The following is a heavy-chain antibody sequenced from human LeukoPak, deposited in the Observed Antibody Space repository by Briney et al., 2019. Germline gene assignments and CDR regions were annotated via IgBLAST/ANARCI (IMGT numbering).Heavy chain of an antibody. J-gene: IGHJ4*02. CDR1: GGSISNNY. CDR2: IYPGGRT. D-gene: IGHD4-17*01. V-gene: IGHV4-4*07. CDR3: ARLGHYGASLDY. Sequence: SETLSLTCTVSGGSISNNYWSWLRQPAGKGLEWIGRIYPGGRTNYNPSLKNRVTMSVDTSKNQFSLRLSSVTAADTAVYYCARLGHYGASLDYWGQGTLVTVSS.